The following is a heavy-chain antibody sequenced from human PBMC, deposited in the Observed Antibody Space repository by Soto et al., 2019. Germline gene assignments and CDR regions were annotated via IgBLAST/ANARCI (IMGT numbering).Heavy chain of an antibody. CDR3: AKDQASGQGSFDS. J-gene: IGHJ4*02. CDR2: IWRDGSHE. Sequence: QTGGTLRLSCTASGFTFSSSGMHGVRQAPGKGLEWVAVIWRDGSHENYADSVKGRFTISRDNSKNTLFLQMNSLRADDTAVYYCAKDQASGQGSFDSWGQGTLVTVSS. V-gene: IGHV3-30*02. CDR1: GFTFSSSG.